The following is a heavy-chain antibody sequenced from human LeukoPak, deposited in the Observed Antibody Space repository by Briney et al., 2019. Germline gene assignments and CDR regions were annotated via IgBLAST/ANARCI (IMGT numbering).Heavy chain of an antibody. Sequence: SETLSLTCTVSGGSISSYYWSWIRQPPGKGLEWIGYIYYSGSTNYNPSLKSRVTISVDTSKNQFSLKLSSVTAADTAVYYCARDRMGCGGDCYDYYYGMDVWGQGTTVTVSS. D-gene: IGHD2-21*02. CDR3: ARDRMGCGGDCYDYYYGMDV. V-gene: IGHV4-59*01. CDR1: GGSISSYY. CDR2: IYYSGST. J-gene: IGHJ6*02.